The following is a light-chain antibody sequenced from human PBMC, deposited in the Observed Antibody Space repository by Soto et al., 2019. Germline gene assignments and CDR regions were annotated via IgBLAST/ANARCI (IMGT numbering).Light chain of an antibody. CDR2: GAS. CDR3: QQYTNWPSWT. CDR1: QSVNSY. V-gene: IGKV3-15*01. Sequence: EKVMTQSPATLSMSPGERATLSCRASQSVNSYLAWYQQKPGQAPRLLIYGASTRATDIPARFSGSGSGTEFTLTISSLQSEDFAVYYCQQYTNWPSWTFGQGTKVEIK. J-gene: IGKJ1*01.